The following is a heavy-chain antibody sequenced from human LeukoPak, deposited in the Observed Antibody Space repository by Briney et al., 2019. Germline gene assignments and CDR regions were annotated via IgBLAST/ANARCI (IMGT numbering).Heavy chain of an antibody. CDR3: VKDSSSGSYFDY. J-gene: IGHJ4*02. CDR2: ISSNGGST. CDR1: GFTFSMYA. D-gene: IGHD3-10*01. Sequence: PGGSLRLSCSASGFTFSMYAMHWVRQAPGKGLEYVSAISSNGGSTYYADSVKGRFTISRDNSRNTLHLQMSSLRVEDTAVYYCVKDSSSGSYFDYWGQGTPVTVSS. V-gene: IGHV3-64D*06.